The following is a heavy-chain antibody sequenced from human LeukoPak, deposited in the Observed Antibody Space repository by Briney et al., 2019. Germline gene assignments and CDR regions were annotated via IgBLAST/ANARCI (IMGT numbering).Heavy chain of an antibody. CDR1: GYSFTSYW. Sequence: GESLKISCKGSGYSFTSYWIGWVRQMPGKGLEWMGIIYPGDSDTRYSPSFQGQVTISADKSISTAYLQWSSLKASDTAMYYCARQAGDCSSTSCSLGHWGQGTLVTVSS. D-gene: IGHD2-2*01. J-gene: IGHJ1*01. CDR2: IYPGDSDT. V-gene: IGHV5-51*01. CDR3: ARQAGDCSSTSCSLGH.